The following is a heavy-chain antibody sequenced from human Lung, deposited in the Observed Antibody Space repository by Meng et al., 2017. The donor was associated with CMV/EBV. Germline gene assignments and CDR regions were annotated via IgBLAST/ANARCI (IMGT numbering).Heavy chain of an antibody. CDR2: ISYDGSNK. J-gene: IGHJ6*02. D-gene: IGHD5-18*01. CDR1: GFTFTTYA. V-gene: IGHV3-30*04. Sequence: SXKISXAASGFTFTTYAMHWVRQAPGKGLEWAAVISYDGSNKYYADSVKGRFTISRDNSKNTLYLQMNSLRTVDTAVYSCARGEQLWLPLDVWGQGTTVTVSS. CDR3: ARGEQLWLPLDV.